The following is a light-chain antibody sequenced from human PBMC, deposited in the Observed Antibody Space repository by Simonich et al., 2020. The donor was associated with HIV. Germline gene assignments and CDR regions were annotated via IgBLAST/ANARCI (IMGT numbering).Light chain of an antibody. CDR2: WAS. Sequence: VMTQSPDSLAVSLGERATINCKSSQSVLYSSNNKNYLVWYQQKPGQPPKLLIYWASTRESGVPDRFSGSGSGTDFTLTISSLQAEDVAVYYCQQYYSSPRTFGQGTKVEIK. V-gene: IGKV4-1*01. CDR1: QSVLYSSNNKNY. J-gene: IGKJ1*01. CDR3: QQYYSSPRT.